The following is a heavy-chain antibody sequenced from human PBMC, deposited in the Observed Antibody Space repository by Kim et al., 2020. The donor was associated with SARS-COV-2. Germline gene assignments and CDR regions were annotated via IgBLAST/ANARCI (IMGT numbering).Heavy chain of an antibody. J-gene: IGHJ2*01. CDR3: ASTTNWIAVAGTDWYFDL. V-gene: IGHV4-39*01. CDR1: GGSISSSSYY. Sequence: SETLSLTCTVSGGSISSSSYYWGWIRQPPGKGLEWIGSIYYSGSTYYNPSLKSRVTISVDTSKNQFSLKLSSVTAADTAVYYCASTTNWIAVAGTDWYFDLWGRGTLVTVSS. D-gene: IGHD6-19*01. CDR2: IYYSGST.